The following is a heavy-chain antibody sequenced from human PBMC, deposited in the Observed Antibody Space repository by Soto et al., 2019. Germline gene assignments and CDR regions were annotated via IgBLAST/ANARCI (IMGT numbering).Heavy chain of an antibody. V-gene: IGHV2-5*02. Sequence: QITLKESGPTLVKPTQTLTLTCTFSGFSLSSTRMAVGWIRQPPGKALEWLALIYWDDDKRYSPFLKSRLTITKDTSKNQVVLTMSNMGPVDTARYYCAHIVVAGVGYYFDYWGQGTLVTVSS. CDR3: AHIVVAGVGYYFDY. CDR2: IYWDDDK. CDR1: GFSLSSTRMA. J-gene: IGHJ4*02. D-gene: IGHD6-19*01.